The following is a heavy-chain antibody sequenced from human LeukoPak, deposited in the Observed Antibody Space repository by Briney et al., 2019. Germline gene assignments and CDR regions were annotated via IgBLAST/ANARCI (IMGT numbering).Heavy chain of an antibody. J-gene: IGHJ4*02. Sequence: ASETLSLTCTVCGGSISSYYWSWIRQPAGKGLEWIGRIYTSGSTDYNPSLKSRVTMSVDTCKNQFSLKLSSVTAADTAVYYCARDRSAFSIAARPGDWGQGTLVTVSS. CDR1: GGSISSYY. CDR3: ARDRSAFSIAARPGD. CDR2: IYTSGST. D-gene: IGHD6-6*01. V-gene: IGHV4-4*07.